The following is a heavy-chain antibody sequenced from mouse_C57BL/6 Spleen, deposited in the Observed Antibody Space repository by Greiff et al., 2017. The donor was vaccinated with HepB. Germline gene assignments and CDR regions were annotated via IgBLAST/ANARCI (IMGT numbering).Heavy chain of an antibody. CDR1: GYTFTDYE. CDR3: TRGEGAY. J-gene: IGHJ3*01. CDR2: IDPETGGT. V-gene: IGHV1-15*01. Sequence: VQGVESGAELVRPGASVTLSCKASGYTFTDYEMHWVKQTPVHGLEWIGAIDPETGGTAYNQKFKGKAILTADKSSSTAYMELRSLTSEDSAVYYCTRGEGAYWGQGTLVTVSA.